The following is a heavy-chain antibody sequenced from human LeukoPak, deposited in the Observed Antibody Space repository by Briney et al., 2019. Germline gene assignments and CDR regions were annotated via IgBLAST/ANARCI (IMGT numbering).Heavy chain of an antibody. CDR1: GFIVSSNY. CDR2: IYSGGRT. J-gene: IGHJ5*02. V-gene: IGHV3-66*04. CDR3: ARHSSGWYYNWFDP. D-gene: IGHD6-19*01. Sequence: GESLKISCAASGFIVSSNYMSWVRQAPGKGLEWVSVIYSGGRTYYAASVKGRFTISRDNSKNTLFLQMNSLSAEDTAVYYCARHSSGWYYNWFDPWGQGTLVTVSS.